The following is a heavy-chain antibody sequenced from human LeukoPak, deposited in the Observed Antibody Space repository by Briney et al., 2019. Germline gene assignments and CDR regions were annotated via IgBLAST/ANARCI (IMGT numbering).Heavy chain of an antibody. Sequence: PSETLSLTCTVPGGSISSSSWSWIRQPPGKGLEWIGYIYYSGSTNYNPSLKSRVTISVDTSKNQFSLKLSSVTAADTAVYYCARGLLSSSWYANWFDPWGQGTLVTVSS. D-gene: IGHD6-13*01. CDR1: GGSISSSS. CDR2: IYYSGST. J-gene: IGHJ5*02. CDR3: ARGLLSSSWYANWFDP. V-gene: IGHV4-59*08.